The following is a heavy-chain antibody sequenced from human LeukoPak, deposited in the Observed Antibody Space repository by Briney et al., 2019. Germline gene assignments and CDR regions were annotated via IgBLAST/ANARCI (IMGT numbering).Heavy chain of an antibody. CDR3: ARSSMRMATAGLVDY. V-gene: IGHV3-11*03. Sequence: GGSLRLSCEASGFTFSDYYMSWIRQPPGKGLEWVSYISSSSYTNFADSVKGRFTISRDNPKNSLYLQMNSLRAEDTAVYYCARSSMRMATAGLVDYWGQGTLVTVSS. CDR2: ISSSSYT. CDR1: GFTFSDYY. D-gene: IGHD5-24*01. J-gene: IGHJ4*02.